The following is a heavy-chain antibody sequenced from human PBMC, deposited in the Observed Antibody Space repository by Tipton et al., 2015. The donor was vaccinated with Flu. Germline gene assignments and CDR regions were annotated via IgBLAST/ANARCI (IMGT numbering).Heavy chain of an antibody. J-gene: IGHJ5*01. D-gene: IGHD3-16*01. Sequence: TLSLTCTVSGGSISSSSHYWGWIRQAPGRGLEWAGSIYYTGYPYYNSSLKSRLAMSIDTSKKQFSLRLSSVTAADTAVYYCAKVPFGWVESWAQGTLVTVSS. CDR3: AKVPFGWVES. CDR1: GGSISSSSHY. CDR2: IYYTGYP. V-gene: IGHV4-39*07.